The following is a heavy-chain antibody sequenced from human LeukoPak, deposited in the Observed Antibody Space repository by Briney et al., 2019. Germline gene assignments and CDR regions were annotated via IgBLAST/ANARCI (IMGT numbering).Heavy chain of an antibody. D-gene: IGHD3-9*01. CDR1: GGSISSSSYY. Sequence: SETLSLTCTVSGGSISSSSYYWGWIRQPPGKGLEWIGSIYYSGSTYYNPSLKSRVTISVDTSKNQFSLKLSSVTAADTAVYYCARVIGYFDWLLNWFDPWGQGTLVTVSS. CDR2: IYYSGST. V-gene: IGHV4-39*01. J-gene: IGHJ5*02. CDR3: ARVIGYFDWLLNWFDP.